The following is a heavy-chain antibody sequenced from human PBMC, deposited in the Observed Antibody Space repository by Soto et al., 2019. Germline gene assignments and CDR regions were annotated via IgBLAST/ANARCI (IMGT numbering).Heavy chain of an antibody. CDR1: GFSFSDYY. CDR2: MSSTSGFT. Sequence: QVQLVESGGGLIKPGGSLRLSCEASGFSFSDYYMSWIRQAPGKGLEWLSYMSSTSGFTNYADSVKGRFTISRDNAENSLDLQMNSLGVEDTAVYYCARLDSTEFYFDYWGQGTLVTVSS. J-gene: IGHJ4*02. D-gene: IGHD2-21*01. CDR3: ARLDSTEFYFDY. V-gene: IGHV3-11*06.